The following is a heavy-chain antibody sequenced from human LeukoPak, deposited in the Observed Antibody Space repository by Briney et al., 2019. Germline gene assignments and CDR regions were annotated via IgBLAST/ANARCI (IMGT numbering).Heavy chain of an antibody. CDR3: ATGEVGKYYDYYYMDV. D-gene: IGHD1-26*01. CDR1: GYTLTELS. CDR2: FDPEDGET. Sequence: ASVKVSCKVSGYTLTELSMRWVRQAPGKGLEWMGGFDPEDGETIYAQKFQGRVTMTEDTSTDTAYMELSSLRSEDTAVYYCATGEVGKYYDYYYMDVWGKGTTVTVSS. J-gene: IGHJ6*03. V-gene: IGHV1-24*01.